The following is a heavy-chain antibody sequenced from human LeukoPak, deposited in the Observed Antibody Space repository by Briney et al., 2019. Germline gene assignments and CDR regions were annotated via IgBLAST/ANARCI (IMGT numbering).Heavy chain of an antibody. CDR1: GYTFTSYA. Sequence: ASVKVSCKASGYTFTSYAMNWVRQAPGQGLEWMGWISAYNGNTNYAQKLQGRVTMTTDTSTSTAYMELRSLRSDDTAVYYCAREGDGDYAATTNWGQGTLVTVSS. J-gene: IGHJ4*02. CDR3: AREGDGDYAATTN. D-gene: IGHD4-17*01. V-gene: IGHV1-18*01. CDR2: ISAYNGNT.